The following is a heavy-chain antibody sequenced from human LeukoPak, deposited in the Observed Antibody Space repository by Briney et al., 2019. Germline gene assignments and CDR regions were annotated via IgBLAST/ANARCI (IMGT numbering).Heavy chain of an antibody. J-gene: IGHJ4*02. Sequence: GGSLRLSCAASGFTFDDYAMHWVRQAPGKGLEWVSGISWNSGSIGYADSVKGRFTISRDNAKNSLYLQMNSLRAEDTAVYYCASLTFRGGEVAFDYWGQGTLVTVSS. V-gene: IGHV3-9*01. CDR3: ASLTFRGGEVAFDY. D-gene: IGHD3-16*01. CDR1: GFTFDDYA. CDR2: ISWNSGSI.